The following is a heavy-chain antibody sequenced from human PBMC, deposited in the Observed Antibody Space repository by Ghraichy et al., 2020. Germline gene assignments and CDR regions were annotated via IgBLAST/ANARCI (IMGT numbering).Heavy chain of an antibody. CDR2: IYRGGYT. Sequence: LSLTCAVSGFTVSSNYMSWVRQAAGKGLEWVSTIYRGGYTYYADSVKGRFTLSRDNSKNTLYLEMSSLRVEDTAVYYCARASANWFEPWGQGPWSPSPQ. D-gene: IGHD5-12*01. J-gene: IGHJ5*02. CDR3: ARASANWFEP. CDR1: GFTVSSNY. V-gene: IGHV3-53*01.